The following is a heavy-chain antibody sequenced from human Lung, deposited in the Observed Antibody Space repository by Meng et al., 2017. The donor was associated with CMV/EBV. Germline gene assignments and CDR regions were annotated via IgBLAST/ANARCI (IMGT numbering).Heavy chain of an antibody. CDR1: GGTFSSYA. CDR2: IIPILGIA. CDR3: ARDRGGKAAAGGY. J-gene: IGHJ4*02. V-gene: IGHV1-69*10. Sequence: CKASGGTFSSYAISWVRQHPGQGLEWMGGIIPILGIANYAQKFQGRVTITADKSTSTAYMELSSLRSEDTAVYYCARDRGGKAAAGGYWGQGTLVTVSS. D-gene: IGHD6-13*01.